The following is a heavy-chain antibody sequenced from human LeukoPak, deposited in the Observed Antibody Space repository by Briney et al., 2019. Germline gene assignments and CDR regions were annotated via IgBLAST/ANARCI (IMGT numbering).Heavy chain of an antibody. CDR1: TLTFSTYW. CDR2: INQEVSVK. J-gene: IGHJ4*02. CDR3: ARDPGFSSFDY. Sequence: GGSLRLSCAASTLTFSTYWMTWVRQTAGKGLEFVANINQEVSVKNYVGSVKGRFTITSANAKNLLYLKMNTLSADDKAVYYCARDPGFSSFDYWGQGTLVTVSS. D-gene: IGHD3-3*02. V-gene: IGHV3-7*01.